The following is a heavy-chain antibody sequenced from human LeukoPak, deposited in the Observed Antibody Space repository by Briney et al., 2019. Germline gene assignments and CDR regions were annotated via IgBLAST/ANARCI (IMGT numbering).Heavy chain of an antibody. Sequence: GGSLRLSCAASGFTFSSSGMIWARQAPGKGLEWVANINQDGGQKYYLDSVKGRFTISRDNADNSLYLQMDGLRAEDTAVYYCATNTRAYAVLLAYWGQGTLVTVSS. V-gene: IGHV3-7*01. CDR1: GFTFSSSG. CDR3: ATNTRAYAVLLAY. D-gene: IGHD4-17*01. CDR2: INQDGGQK. J-gene: IGHJ4*02.